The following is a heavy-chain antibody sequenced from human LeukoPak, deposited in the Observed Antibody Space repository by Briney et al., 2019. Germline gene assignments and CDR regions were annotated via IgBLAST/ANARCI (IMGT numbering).Heavy chain of an antibody. D-gene: IGHD3-10*01. CDR1: GFTFSDAW. CDR3: ATDYYGSINY. J-gene: IGHJ4*02. V-gene: IGHV3-74*01. Sequence: PGGSLRLSCAASGFTFSDAWMHWVRQAPGKGLVWVSCITNDGRSTTYADSVEGRFTISRDNAKNTLYLQMNSLSAEDTGVYYCATDYYGSINYWGQGILVTVSS. CDR2: ITNDGRST.